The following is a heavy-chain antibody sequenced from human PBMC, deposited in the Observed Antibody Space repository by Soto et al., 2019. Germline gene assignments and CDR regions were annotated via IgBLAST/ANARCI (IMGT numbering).Heavy chain of an antibody. J-gene: IGHJ4*02. CDR2: IYHRGST. V-gene: IGHV4-31*03. CDR1: GGSISSADYY. Sequence: QVQLQESGPGLVKPSQTLSLTCTVSGGSISSADYYWIWIGHHPGMGLLWIGYIYHRGSTKYNPSIKNRVTISGDTSKNQISLQLSCLGAADAAVYYCARAEAVVHPVVPDYWGQGTLVTVSS. CDR3: ARAEAVVHPVVPDY. D-gene: IGHD2-21*01.